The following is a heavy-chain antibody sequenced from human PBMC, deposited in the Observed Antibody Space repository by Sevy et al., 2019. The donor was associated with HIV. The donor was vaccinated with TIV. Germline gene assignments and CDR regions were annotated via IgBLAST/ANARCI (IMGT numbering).Heavy chain of an antibody. D-gene: IGHD1-26*01. CDR3: ARAFGWELLIGYIYDYYYYGMDV. V-gene: IGHV3-21*01. Sequence: GGSLRLSCAASGFTFSSYSMNWVRQAPGKGLEWVSSISSSSSYIYYADSVKGRFTISRDNAKNSLYLQMNSLRAEDTAVYYCARAFGWELLIGYIYDYYYYGMDVWGQGTTVTVSS. J-gene: IGHJ6*02. CDR1: GFTFSSYS. CDR2: ISSSSSYI.